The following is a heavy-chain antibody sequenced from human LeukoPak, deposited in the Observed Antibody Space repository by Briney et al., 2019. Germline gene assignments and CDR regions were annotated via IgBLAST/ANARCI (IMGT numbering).Heavy chain of an antibody. CDR1: GFTVSTNY. V-gene: IGHV3-53*01. CDR3: ARDLELVYYDSSGYDY. Sequence: GGSLRLSCAASGFTVSTNYVTWVRQAPGKGLEWVSVIYTSGATYYADSVKGRFTISRDNSKNTVYHQMNSLRAEDTAVYYCARDLELVYYDSSGYDYWGQGTLVIVSS. J-gene: IGHJ4*02. CDR2: IYTSGAT. D-gene: IGHD3-22*01.